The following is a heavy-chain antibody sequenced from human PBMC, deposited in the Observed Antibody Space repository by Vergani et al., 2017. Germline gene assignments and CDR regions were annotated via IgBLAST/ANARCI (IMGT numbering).Heavy chain of an antibody. D-gene: IGHD3-16*01. CDR3: AKGTVSSFGDYYYYYMDV. V-gene: IGHV3-72*01. CDR2: SRNKARSYTT. Sequence: EVQLVESGGGLVQPGGSLRLSCAASGFTLSDHVMDWVRQGPGKGLEWVGRSRNKARSYTTEYSASVKGRFTISRDDSRNSLYLQMNSLRAEDTAVYYCAKGTVSSFGDYYYYYMDVWGKGTTVTVSS. CDR1: GFTLSDHV. J-gene: IGHJ6*03.